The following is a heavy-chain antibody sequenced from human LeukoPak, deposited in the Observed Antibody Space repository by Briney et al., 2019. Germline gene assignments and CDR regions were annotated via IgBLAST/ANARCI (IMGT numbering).Heavy chain of an antibody. D-gene: IGHD1-20*01. CDR2: INHGGST. V-gene: IGHV4-34*01. J-gene: IGHJ4*02. Sequence: SETLSLTCAVYGGSFSGHDWTWIRQSPEKGLEWMGAINHGGSTNYNPSLKTRVTISLDTSKNQFSLKLSSVTAADTAVYYCARDTSPGITGTYWGQGTLVTVSS. CDR3: ARDTSPGITGTY. CDR1: GGSFSGHD.